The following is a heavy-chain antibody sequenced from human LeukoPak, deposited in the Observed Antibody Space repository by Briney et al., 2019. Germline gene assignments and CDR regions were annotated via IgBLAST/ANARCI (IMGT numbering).Heavy chain of an antibody. CDR2: IDYAGRT. D-gene: IGHD6-13*01. Sequence: PSETLSLTCTVSGGSISRDYWSWIRQPPGKELEWIGYIDYAGRTNYNPSLKSRVTISVDTSKNQFSLKLSSVTAADTAVYYCARDRPGGSSLDYWGQGTLVTVSS. V-gene: IGHV4-59*01. CDR1: GGSISRDY. CDR3: ARDRPGGSSLDY. J-gene: IGHJ4*02.